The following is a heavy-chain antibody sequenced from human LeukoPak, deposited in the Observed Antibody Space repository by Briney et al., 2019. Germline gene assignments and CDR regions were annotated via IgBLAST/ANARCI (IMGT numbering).Heavy chain of an antibody. CDR3: AELGITMIGGV. CDR1: GFTFSSYG. V-gene: IGHV3-30*18. Sequence: PGGSLRLSCAASGFTFSSYGMHGARQATGKGLEWVAVISYDGSNKYYADSVKGRFTISRDNAKNSLYLQMNSLRAEDTAVYYCAELGITMIGGVWGKGTTVTISS. CDR2: ISYDGSNK. J-gene: IGHJ6*04. D-gene: IGHD3-10*02.